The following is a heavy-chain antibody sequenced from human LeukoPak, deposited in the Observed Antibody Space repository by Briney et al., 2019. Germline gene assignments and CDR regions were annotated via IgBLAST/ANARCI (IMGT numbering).Heavy chain of an antibody. CDR3: ARGTVVVPAAIHPVDYYYYMDV. D-gene: IGHD2-2*02. J-gene: IGHJ6*03. V-gene: IGHV4-4*07. Sequence: SETLSLTCTVSGGSISSYYWSWIRQPAGKGLEWIGRIYTSGSTNYNPSLKSRVTTSVDTSKNQFSLKLSSVTAADTAVYYCARGTVVVPAAIHPVDYYYYMDVWGKGTTVTVSS. CDR2: IYTSGST. CDR1: GGSISSYY.